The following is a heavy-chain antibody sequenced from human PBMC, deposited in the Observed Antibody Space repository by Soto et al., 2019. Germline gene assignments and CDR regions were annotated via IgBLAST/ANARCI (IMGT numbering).Heavy chain of an antibody. CDR1: GGSISSGDYY. V-gene: IGHV4-30-4*01. Sequence: SLTCTVSGGSISSGDYYWSWIRQPPGKGLEWIGYIYYSGSTYYNPSLKSRVTISVDTSKNQFSLKLSSVTAADTAVYYCARANITMIVKIDYWGQGTLVTVSS. J-gene: IGHJ4*02. D-gene: IGHD3-22*01. CDR2: IYYSGST. CDR3: ARANITMIVKIDY.